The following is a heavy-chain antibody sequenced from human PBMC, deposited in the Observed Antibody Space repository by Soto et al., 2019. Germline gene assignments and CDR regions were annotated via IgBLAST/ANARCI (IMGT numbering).Heavy chain of an antibody. Sequence: ASVKVSCKASGYTFTSYYMHWVRQATGQGLEWMGWMSPNSGNTGYAQKFQGRVTMTRNTSISTAYMELSSLRSEDTAVYYCARNTGATINWFDPWAREPRSPSPQ. J-gene: IGHJ5*02. CDR3: ARNTGATINWFDP. CDR1: GYTFTSYY. V-gene: IGHV1-8*02. CDR2: MSPNSGNT. D-gene: IGHD1-26*01.